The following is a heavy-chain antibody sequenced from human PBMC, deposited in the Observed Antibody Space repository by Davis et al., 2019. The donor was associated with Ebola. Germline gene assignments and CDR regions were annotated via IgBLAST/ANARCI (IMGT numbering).Heavy chain of an antibody. J-gene: IGHJ6*04. CDR3: ARGWLRGGMDV. V-gene: IGHV6-1*01. CDR2: TYYKSKWYN. CDR1: GDSVSTAG. Sequence: PSETLSLTCAISGDSVSTAGWNWIRQSPSRGLEWPGWTYYKSKWYNDYAASVKSRITINPDTSKNQFTLQLTSVTPEDTALYYCARGWLRGGMDVWGEGTAVTVSS. D-gene: IGHD5-18*01.